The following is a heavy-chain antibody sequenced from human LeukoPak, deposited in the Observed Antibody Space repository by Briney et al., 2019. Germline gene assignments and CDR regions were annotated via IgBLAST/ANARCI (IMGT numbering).Heavy chain of an antibody. CDR1: GFTFNTYS. CDR2: IDSSGGYM. CDR3: AKDDAWLRFGE. V-gene: IGHV3-21*06. D-gene: IGHD3-10*01. Sequence: KAGGSLRLSCEASGFTFNTYSMNWARQAPGKGLEWVSSIDSSGGYMFYADSVKGRFIISRDNAKDSLYLQMNSLRVEDTAVYYCAKDDAWLRFGEWSQGTLVTVSS. J-gene: IGHJ4*02.